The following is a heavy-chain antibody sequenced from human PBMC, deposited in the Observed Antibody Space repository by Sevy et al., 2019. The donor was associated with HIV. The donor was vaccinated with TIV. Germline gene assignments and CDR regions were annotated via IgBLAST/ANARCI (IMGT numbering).Heavy chain of an antibody. J-gene: IGHJ4*02. CDR2: IKQDGSEK. D-gene: IGHD3-16*01. CDR3: AKQANWAIDY. CDR1: GFTFSSFW. V-gene: IGHV3-7*01. Sequence: GGSLRLSCAVSGFTFSSFWMSWVRQAPGKGLEWVANIKQDGSEKYYVDSVKGRFTISRENAKNSLYLQMNSLRAEDAAMYYCAKQANWAIDYWGQGTLVTVSS.